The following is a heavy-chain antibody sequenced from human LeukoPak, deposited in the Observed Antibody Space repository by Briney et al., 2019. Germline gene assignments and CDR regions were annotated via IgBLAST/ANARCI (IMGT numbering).Heavy chain of an antibody. CDR1: GFTFRNYW. CDR3: ARGGPDNAFDI. J-gene: IGHJ3*02. Sequence: GGSLRLSCAASGFTFRNYWMYWVRQTPGKGLVYVSRINNDGSGTTYAESVKGRFTISRDNGNNGVYLQMNGLRAEDTAVYYCARGGPDNAFDIWGQGTMVAVSS. V-gene: IGHV3-74*01. D-gene: IGHD1-14*01. CDR2: INNDGSGT.